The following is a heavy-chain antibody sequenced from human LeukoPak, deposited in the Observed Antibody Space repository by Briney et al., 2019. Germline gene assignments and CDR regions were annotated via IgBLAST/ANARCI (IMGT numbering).Heavy chain of an antibody. D-gene: IGHD6-13*01. Sequence: PSETLSLTCTVSGGSISSGGYYWRCIRQHPGKGLEWIGYIYYSGSTYYNPSLKSRVTISVDTSKNQFSLKLSSVTAADTAVYYCARGWGDSSSWYLSPPITLDYWGQGTLVTVSS. J-gene: IGHJ4*02. CDR3: ARGWGDSSSWYLSPPITLDY. CDR1: GGSISSGGYY. CDR2: IYYSGST. V-gene: IGHV4-31*03.